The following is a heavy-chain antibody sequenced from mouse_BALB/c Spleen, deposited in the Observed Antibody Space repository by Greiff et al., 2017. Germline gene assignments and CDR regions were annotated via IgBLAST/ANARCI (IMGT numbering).Heavy chain of an antibody. J-gene: IGHJ2*01. CDR3: ARSGIYDGYYLFDY. Sequence: VHLVESGPELVKPGASVRISCKASGYTFTSYYIHWVKQRPGQGLEWIGWIYPGNVNTKYNEKFKGKATLTADKSSSTAYMQLSSLTSEDSAVYFCARSGIYDGYYLFDYWGQGTTLTVSS. D-gene: IGHD2-3*01. CDR2: IYPGNVNT. CDR1: GYTFTSYY. V-gene: IGHV1S56*01.